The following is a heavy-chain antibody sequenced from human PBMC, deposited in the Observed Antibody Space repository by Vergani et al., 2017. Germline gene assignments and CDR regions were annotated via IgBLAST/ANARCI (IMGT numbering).Heavy chain of an antibody. V-gene: IGHV3-23*04. CDR3: AKANPRNSGYDYLYYYHAMDV. CDR2: ISGSGGST. Sequence: VQLVESGGGVVQPGRSLRLSCAASGFTLSSYAMHWVRQAPGKGLEWVAGISGSGGSTYYAGSVKGRFTISRDSSKNTLYLQMNSLSAGDTAVYYCAKANPRNSGYDYLYYYHAMDVWGQGTTVTVSS. CDR1: GFTLSSYA. J-gene: IGHJ6*02. D-gene: IGHD5-12*01.